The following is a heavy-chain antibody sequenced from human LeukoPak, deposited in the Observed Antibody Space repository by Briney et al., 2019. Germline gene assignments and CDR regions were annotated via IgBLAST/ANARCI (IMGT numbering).Heavy chain of an antibody. D-gene: IGHD3-22*01. V-gene: IGHV3-48*02. J-gene: IGHJ4*02. CDR2: ISSSSSTI. Sequence: GGSLRLSCAASGFTFSSYSMNWVRKAPGKGLEWVSYISSSSSTIYYADSVKGRFTISRDNAKNSLYLQMNSLRDEDTAVYYCAGDYPYYDSSGYYYVDYFDYWGQGTLVTVSS. CDR3: AGDYPYYDSSGYYYVDYFDY. CDR1: GFTFSSYS.